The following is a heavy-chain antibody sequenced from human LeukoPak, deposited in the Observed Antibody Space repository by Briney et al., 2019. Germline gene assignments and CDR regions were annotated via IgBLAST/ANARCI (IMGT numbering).Heavy chain of an antibody. V-gene: IGHV3-30*02. CDR3: AKEYCSSTSCYVSD. D-gene: IGHD2-2*01. CDR1: GFTFSSYG. Sequence: GVSLRLSCAASGFTFSSYGMHWVRQAPGKGLEWVAFIRYDGSNKYYADSVKGRFTISRDNSKNTLYLQMNSLRAEDTAVYYCAKEYCSSTSCYVSDWGQGTLVTVSS. J-gene: IGHJ4*02. CDR2: IRYDGSNK.